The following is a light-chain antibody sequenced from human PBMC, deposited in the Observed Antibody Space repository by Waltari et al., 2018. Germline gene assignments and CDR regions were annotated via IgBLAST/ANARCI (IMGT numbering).Light chain of an antibody. Sequence: QSALTQPPSVSGSPGQSVTISCPGTGSDIGSYNRVPWYQQPPGTAPRLMIYEVNNRPSGVPDRFSGSKSGNTASLTISGLQAEDEADYYCSSYTSDTTQVFGTGTKVTVL. V-gene: IGLV2-18*02. CDR1: GSDIGSYNR. CDR3: SSYTSDTTQV. CDR2: EVN. J-gene: IGLJ1*01.